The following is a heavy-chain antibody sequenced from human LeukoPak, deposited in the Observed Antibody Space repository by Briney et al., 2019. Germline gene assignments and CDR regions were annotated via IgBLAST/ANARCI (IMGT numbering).Heavy chain of an antibody. CDR1: GLSVSNNY. CDR3: ARYCSGGSCYDSFDH. Sequence: GGSLRLSCAASGLSVSNNYMSGVGQAPGKGLEGVAIIYSCGDTYYADSVKGRFTISRDNSKNTLYLQMNSLSAEDTAVYYCARYCSGGSCYDSFDHWGQGTLVTVSS. J-gene: IGHJ4*02. D-gene: IGHD2-15*01. CDR2: IYSCGDT. V-gene: IGHV3-53*01.